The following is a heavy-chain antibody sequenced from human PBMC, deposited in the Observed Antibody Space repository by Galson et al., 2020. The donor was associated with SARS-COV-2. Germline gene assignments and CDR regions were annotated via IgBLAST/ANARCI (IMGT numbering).Heavy chain of an antibody. CDR1: GFSLSTYGMR. Sequence: SGPTLVKPTQTLTLTCTFSGFSLSTYGMRVCWIRQPPGKALEWLARIDWCDENFYNSSLKTRLTISKDTSKNQVVLTMTNVDPVDTATYYCARFRYNWFDPWGQGILVTVSS. V-gene: IGHV2-70*04. J-gene: IGHJ5*02. CDR2: IDWCDEN. CDR3: ARFRYNWFDP.